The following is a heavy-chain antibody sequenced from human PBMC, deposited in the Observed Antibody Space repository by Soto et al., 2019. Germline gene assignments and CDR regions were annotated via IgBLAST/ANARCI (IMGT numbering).Heavy chain of an antibody. Sequence: SQTLSLTCVISGDSVSSKSAAWNWIRQSPSGGLEWLGRIYYRSKWLYEYAVTVESRITINSDTSRNRFSLQLNSVTPDDTAIYFCARAQPPVGASYYFDFWGRGALVTVSS. CDR3: ARAQPPVGASYYFDF. D-gene: IGHD1-26*01. CDR2: IYYRSKWLY. CDR1: GDSVSSKSAA. V-gene: IGHV6-1*01. J-gene: IGHJ4*02.